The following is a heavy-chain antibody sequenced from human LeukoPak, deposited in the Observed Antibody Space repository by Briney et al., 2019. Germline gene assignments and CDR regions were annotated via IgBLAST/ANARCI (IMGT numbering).Heavy chain of an antibody. D-gene: IGHD2-2*02. Sequence: ASVKVSCKASGYTFTGYAMNWVRQAPGQGLEWMGWINTNTGNPTYAQGFTGRSVFSLDTSVSTAYLQISSLKAEDTAVYYCARFHYCSSTSCYMNAFDYWGQGTLVTVSS. J-gene: IGHJ4*02. CDR1: GYTFTGYA. CDR2: INTNTGNP. V-gene: IGHV7-4-1*02. CDR3: ARFHYCSSTSCYMNAFDY.